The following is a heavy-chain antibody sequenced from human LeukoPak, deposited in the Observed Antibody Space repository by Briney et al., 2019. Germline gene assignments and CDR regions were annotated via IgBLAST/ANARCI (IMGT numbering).Heavy chain of an antibody. V-gene: IGHV3-30*02. J-gene: IGHJ4*02. CDR3: AKPYSSGWLTFDY. CDR2: IRYDGSNK. CDR1: GFTFSSYG. Sequence: PGGSLRLSCAASGFTFSSYGMHWVRQAPGNGLEWVAFIRYDGSNKYYADSVKDRFTISRDNSKNTLYLQMNSLRAEDTAVYYCAKPYSSGWLTFDYWGQGTLVTVSS. D-gene: IGHD6-19*01.